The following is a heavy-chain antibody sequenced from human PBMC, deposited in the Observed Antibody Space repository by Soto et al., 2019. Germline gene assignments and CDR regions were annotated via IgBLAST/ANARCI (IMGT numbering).Heavy chain of an antibody. CDR1: GGSIRSVGYY. Sequence: TLSHTCTITGGSIRSVGYYWSWIRQQPGKGLEWIGYIYYSGSTYYNPSLKSRVTISVDTSKNQFSLKLSSVTAADTAVYYCARDDNYYDSSGYVWGQGTMVTVSS. CDR3: ARDDNYYDSSGYV. D-gene: IGHD3-22*01. J-gene: IGHJ3*01. V-gene: IGHV4-31*03. CDR2: IYYSGST.